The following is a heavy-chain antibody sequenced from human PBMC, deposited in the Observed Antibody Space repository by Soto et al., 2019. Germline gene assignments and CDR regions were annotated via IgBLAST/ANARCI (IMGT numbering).Heavy chain of an antibody. CDR2: IIPIFGTA. D-gene: IGHD2-2*01. Sequence: SVKVSCKASGGTFSSYAISWVRQAPGQGLEWMGGIIPIFGTANYAQKFQGRVTITADESTSTAYMELSSLRSEDTAVYYCARGGYIVLVPAAMGYYYYGMDVWG. CDR3: ARGGYIVLVPAAMGYYYYGMDV. CDR1: GGTFSSYA. J-gene: IGHJ6*02. V-gene: IGHV1-69*13.